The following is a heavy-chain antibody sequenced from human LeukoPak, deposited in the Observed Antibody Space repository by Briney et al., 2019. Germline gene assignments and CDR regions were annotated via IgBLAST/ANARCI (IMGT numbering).Heavy chain of an antibody. D-gene: IGHD6-19*01. V-gene: IGHV3-43*02. J-gene: IGHJ4*02. CDR1: GFMFHDYA. CDR2: ISGDGGST. Sequence: GGSLRLSCAAPGFMFHDYAIHWVRQAPGKGLEWVSLISGDGGSTIYADSVKGRFTISRDNSKNSLYLQMNSLRSDDTALYYCARESESSGWYDYWGQGTLVTVSS. CDR3: ARESESSGWYDY.